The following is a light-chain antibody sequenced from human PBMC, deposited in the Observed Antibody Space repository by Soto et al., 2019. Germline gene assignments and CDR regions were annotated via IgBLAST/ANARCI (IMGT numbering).Light chain of an antibody. V-gene: IGKV1-5*03. CDR1: HNIKNW. J-gene: IGKJ1*01. CDR3: QQYENFAT. Sequence: DIQMTQSPSTLSASVGDRVTITCRASHNIKNWLAWYQQKPGEAPKLLIYKASNLVDGVPSRFSGSGSGTEYTLTVSSLQPDDSASYYCQQYENFATFGQGTRVEIK. CDR2: KAS.